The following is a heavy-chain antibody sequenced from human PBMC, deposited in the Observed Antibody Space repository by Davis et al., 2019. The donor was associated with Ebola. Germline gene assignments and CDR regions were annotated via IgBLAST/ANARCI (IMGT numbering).Heavy chain of an antibody. CDR3: ARSPITISGVLGPLYWFFDL. CDR2: IYNSGST. V-gene: IGHV4-59*01. Sequence: MPSETLSLTCTVSGGSISSYYWSWIRQPPGKGLEWIGHIYNSGSTTYNPSLKSRVTISQDTSKNHFSLKLSSVTAADTAVYFCARSPITISGVLGPLYWFFDLWGRGTLVTVSS. J-gene: IGHJ2*01. CDR1: GGSISSYY. D-gene: IGHD3-3*01.